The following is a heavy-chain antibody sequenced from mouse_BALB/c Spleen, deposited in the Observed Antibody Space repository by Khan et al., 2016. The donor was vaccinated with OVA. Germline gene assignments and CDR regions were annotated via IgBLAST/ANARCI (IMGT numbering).Heavy chain of an antibody. Sequence: QVQLKESGPELKKPGETVKISCKASGYTFTNYGMNWVKQSPGKALKWMGWINTYTGEPTYADDFKGRFAFSLETSATTAYLQINNLKNEGTATYFCARPPYFSYTLDYWGQGTSVTVSS. D-gene: IGHD2-10*01. CDR2: INTYTGEP. CDR1: GYTFTNYG. CDR3: ARPPYFSYTLDY. J-gene: IGHJ4*01. V-gene: IGHV9-3-1*01.